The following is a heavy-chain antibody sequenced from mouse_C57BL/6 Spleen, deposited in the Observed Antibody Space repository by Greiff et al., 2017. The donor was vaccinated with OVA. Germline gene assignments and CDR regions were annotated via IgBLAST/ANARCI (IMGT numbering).Heavy chain of an antibody. CDR2: IDPSDSYT. J-gene: IGHJ4*01. Sequence: QVQLQQPGAELVMPGASVKLSCKASGYTFTSYWMHWVKQRPGQGLEWIGEIDPSDSYTNYNQKFKGKSTWTVDKSSSTAYMQLSSLTSEDSAVYYCARALYGGHYAMDYWGQGTSVTVSS. CDR1: GYTFTSYW. V-gene: IGHV1-69*01. D-gene: IGHD1-1*01. CDR3: ARALYGGHYAMDY.